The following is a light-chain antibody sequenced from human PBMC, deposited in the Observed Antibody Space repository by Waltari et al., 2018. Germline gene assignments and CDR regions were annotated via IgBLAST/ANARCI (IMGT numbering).Light chain of an antibody. Sequence: QSVLTQPPSASGTPGQRVTISCSGSSPNIRRKHVYWYQHLPGAAPKLLIYNNYQRPSGVPDRFSASKSGTSASLAISGLQSEDEADYYCATWDDSLNAWVFGGGTRLTVL. CDR1: SPNIRRKH. CDR3: ATWDDSLNAWV. J-gene: IGLJ3*02. V-gene: IGLV1-44*01. CDR2: NNY.